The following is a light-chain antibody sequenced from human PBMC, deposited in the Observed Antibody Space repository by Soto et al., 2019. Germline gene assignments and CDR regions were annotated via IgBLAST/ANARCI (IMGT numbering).Light chain of an antibody. Sequence: EIVMTQSPATLSVSPGERATLTCRASQSISGSLAWYQQKPSQAPRLLMYGASTRSPGIPARFSGSGSGTDFTLTISSLQSEDFAVYYCQQYSKGPPWTFGQGTKVEIK. J-gene: IGKJ1*01. CDR1: QSISGS. V-gene: IGKV3D-15*01. CDR3: QQYSKGPPWT. CDR2: GAS.